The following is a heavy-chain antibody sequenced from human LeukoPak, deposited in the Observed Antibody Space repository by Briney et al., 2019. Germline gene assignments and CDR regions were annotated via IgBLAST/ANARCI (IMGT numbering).Heavy chain of an antibody. CDR1: GFVFSNYG. V-gene: IGHV3-30*02. D-gene: IGHD5-12*01. J-gene: IGHJ4*02. CDR3: AKDSNSGYVSVGPNY. CDR2: VRYDGGNE. Sequence: GSLRLSCAASGFVFSNYGMHWVRQAPGRGLEWVTFVRYDGGNEYYADSVKGRFTISRDNSKNTLYLQMNSLTTEDTGVYSCAKDSNSGYVSVGPNYWGLGTLVTVSS.